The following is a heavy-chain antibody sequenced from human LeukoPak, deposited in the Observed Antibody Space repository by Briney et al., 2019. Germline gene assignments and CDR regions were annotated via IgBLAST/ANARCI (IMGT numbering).Heavy chain of an antibody. Sequence: GGSLRLSCAASGFTVSSNYMSWVRQAPGKGLEWVSAISGSGGSTYYADSVKGRFTISRDNSKNTLYLQMNSLRAEDTAVYYCAKALLWFGIDNYFDYWGQGTLVTVSS. CDR3: AKALLWFGIDNYFDY. CDR2: ISGSGGST. CDR1: GFTVSSNY. V-gene: IGHV3-23*01. J-gene: IGHJ4*02. D-gene: IGHD3-10*01.